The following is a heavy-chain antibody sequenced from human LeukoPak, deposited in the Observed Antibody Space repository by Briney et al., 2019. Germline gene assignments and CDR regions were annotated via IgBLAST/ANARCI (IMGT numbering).Heavy chain of an antibody. J-gene: IGHJ6*03. Sequence: SETLSLTCSVSGYAISSGYFWGWIRQPPGKGLEWIGTIYHSGSTYYNPSLKSRVTISVDKSKNQFSLKLSSVTAADTAVYYCARDRVGQQLVGRKYYYYYMDVWGKGTTVTISS. D-gene: IGHD6-13*01. CDR3: ARDRVGQQLVGRKYYYYYMDV. CDR2: IYHSGST. CDR1: GYAISSGYF. V-gene: IGHV4-38-2*02.